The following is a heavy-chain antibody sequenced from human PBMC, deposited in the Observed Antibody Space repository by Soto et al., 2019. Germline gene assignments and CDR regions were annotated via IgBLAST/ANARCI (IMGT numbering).Heavy chain of an antibody. V-gene: IGHV4-59*01. Sequence: SETLSLTCTVSGGSISGYYWSWFRQPPGKRLEWIAYIYYSGTTNYNPSLKSRVTISVDTSKNQFSLKVSSVTAVDTAVYYCARHFDSGTYPLDYWGQGTLVTVS. D-gene: IGHD3-10*01. CDR3: ARHFDSGTYPLDY. J-gene: IGHJ4*02. CDR2: IYYSGTT. CDR1: GGSISGYY.